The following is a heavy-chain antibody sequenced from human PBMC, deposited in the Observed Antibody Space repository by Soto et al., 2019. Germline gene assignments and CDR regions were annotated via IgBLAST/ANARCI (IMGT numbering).Heavy chain of an antibody. Sequence: SVKVSCKASGGTFSSYAISWVRQAPGQGLEWMGGIIPIFGTANYAQKFQGRVTITADTSTSTVYMELSSLRSEDTAVYYCARAAYCTNGVCYLGGPDYWGQGTLVTVSS. J-gene: IGHJ4*02. CDR2: IIPIFGTA. V-gene: IGHV1-69*06. CDR3: ARAAYCTNGVCYLGGPDY. D-gene: IGHD2-8*01. CDR1: GGTFSSYA.